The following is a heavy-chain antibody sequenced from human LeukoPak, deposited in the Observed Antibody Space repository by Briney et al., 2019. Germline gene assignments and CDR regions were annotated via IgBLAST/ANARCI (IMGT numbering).Heavy chain of an antibody. Sequence: SETLSLTCAVSGGSISSGGYSWSWIRQPPGKGLEWIGYIYHSGSTYYNPSLKSRVTISVDRSKNQFSLKLSSVTAADTAVYYCARSSGDGSGYYYVYFQHWGQGTLVTVSS. V-gene: IGHV4-30-2*01. CDR3: ARSSGDGSGYYYVYFQH. D-gene: IGHD3-22*01. CDR1: GGSISSGGYS. J-gene: IGHJ1*01. CDR2: IYHSGST.